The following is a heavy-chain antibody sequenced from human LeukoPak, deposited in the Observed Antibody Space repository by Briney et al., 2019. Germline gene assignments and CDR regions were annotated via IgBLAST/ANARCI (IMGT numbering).Heavy chain of an antibody. CDR1: GGSISSSTYY. J-gene: IGHJ4*02. V-gene: IGHV4-39*01. CDR3: ARQCSSTSCYSY. CDR2: IYYGGST. D-gene: IGHD2-2*01. Sequence: PSETLSLTCTVSGGSISSSTYYWGWIRQPPGKGLEWIGNIYYGGSTFYNPSLKSRATISLDTSKNQFSLKLSSMTAADTAVYFCARQCSSTSCYSYWGQGTLVTVSS.